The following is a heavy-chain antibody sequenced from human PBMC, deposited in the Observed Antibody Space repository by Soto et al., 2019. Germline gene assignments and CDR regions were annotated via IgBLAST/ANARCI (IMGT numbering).Heavy chain of an antibody. J-gene: IGHJ5*02. D-gene: IGHD4-4*01. Sequence: SETLSLTCTVAGGSIDSGDYYWSWIRQPPGKGLEWIGYVYYSGTTNYNTFLKNRVTLSLDKSKNQFSLKMNSVTAADTAGYYCARDVIAPPNYFVPWGQGTLVTVPS. V-gene: IGHV4-61*08. CDR2: VYYSGTT. CDR3: ARDVIAPPNYFVP. CDR1: GGSIDSGDYY.